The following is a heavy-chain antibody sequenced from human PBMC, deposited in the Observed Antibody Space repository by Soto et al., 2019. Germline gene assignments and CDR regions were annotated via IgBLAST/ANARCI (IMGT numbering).Heavy chain of an antibody. CDR2: ISSSSSYI. J-gene: IGHJ6*02. Sequence: PGGSLRLSCAASGFTFSSYSMNWVRQAPGKGLEWVSSISSSSSYIYYADSVKGRFTISRDNAKNPLYLQMNSLRAEDTAVYYCARPGKKNGWYYYGMDVWGQGTTVTVSS. V-gene: IGHV3-21*01. D-gene: IGHD2-8*01. CDR1: GFTFSSYS. CDR3: ARPGKKNGWYYYGMDV.